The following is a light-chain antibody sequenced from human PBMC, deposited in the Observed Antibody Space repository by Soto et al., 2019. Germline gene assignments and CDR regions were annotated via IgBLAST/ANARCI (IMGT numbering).Light chain of an antibody. CDR2: GAS. J-gene: IGKJ2*01. CDR3: QQYNSWPLT. V-gene: IGKV3-15*01. Sequence: EVVMTQSPATLSVSPGESATLSCRTSQSVTDYIVWYQQKPGQAPRLLVYGASRRDTGIPARFSGRGSGTEFTLTISSLQSEDFAVYYCQQYNSWPLTFGQGTKLESK. CDR1: QSVTDY.